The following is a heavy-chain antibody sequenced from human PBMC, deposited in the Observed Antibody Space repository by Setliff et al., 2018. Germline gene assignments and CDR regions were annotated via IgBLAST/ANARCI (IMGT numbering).Heavy chain of an antibody. D-gene: IGHD3-22*01. J-gene: IGHJ4*02. CDR2: MNPNSGNT. CDR1: GYTFTSYD. Sequence: ASVKVSCKASGYTFTSYDINWVRQATGQGLEWMGWMNPNSGNTGYAQKFQGRVTMTRNTSISTAYMELSSLRSDDTAVYYCARDSSGYYRDYFDYWGQGTLVTVSS. V-gene: IGHV1-8*02. CDR3: ARDSSGYYRDYFDY.